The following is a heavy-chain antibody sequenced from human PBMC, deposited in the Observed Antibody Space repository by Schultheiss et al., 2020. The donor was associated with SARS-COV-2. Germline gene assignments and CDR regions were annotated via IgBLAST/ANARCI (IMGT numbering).Heavy chain of an antibody. Sequence: GGSLRLSCKGSGYSFTNYWIDWVRQMPGKGLEWMGIIYPGDSDTRYSPSFQGQVTISADKSISTAYLQWSSLKASDTAMYYCARHTYYYDSSGYYREGYGMDVWGQGTTVTVSS. J-gene: IGHJ6*02. CDR3: ARHTYYYDSSGYYREGYGMDV. D-gene: IGHD3-22*01. CDR1: GYSFTNYW. CDR2: IYPGDSDT. V-gene: IGHV5-51*01.